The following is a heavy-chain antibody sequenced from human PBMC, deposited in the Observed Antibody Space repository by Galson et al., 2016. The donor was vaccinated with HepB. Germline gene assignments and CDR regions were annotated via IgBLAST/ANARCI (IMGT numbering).Heavy chain of an antibody. CDR2: IHDSGNT. Sequence: ETLSLTCTVSSDPVTSGTYYWSWVRQSPGKGLDWIGYIHDSGNTNYNPSIKSRVTISRVTSKNQFFLELTSVTAADTAVYYCARDEGFYNGMDVWGQGTTVTVAS. V-gene: IGHV4-61*01. J-gene: IGHJ6*02. CDR3: ARDEGFYNGMDV. D-gene: IGHD2-2*02. CDR1: SDPVTSGTYY.